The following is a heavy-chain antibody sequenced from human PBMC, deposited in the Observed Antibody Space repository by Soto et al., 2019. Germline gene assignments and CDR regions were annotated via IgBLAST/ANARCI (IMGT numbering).Heavy chain of an antibody. V-gene: IGHV1-18*01. D-gene: IGHD2-2*01. Sequence: ASVKVSCKASGYTFTSYGISWVRQAPGQGLEWMGWISAYNGNTNYAQKLQGRVTMTTDTSTSTAYMELRSLRSDDTAVYYCARDRCSSTSCYSSNWFDPWGQGTLVTVSS. CDR3: ARDRCSSTSCYSSNWFDP. CDR2: ISAYNGNT. J-gene: IGHJ5*02. CDR1: GYTFTSYG.